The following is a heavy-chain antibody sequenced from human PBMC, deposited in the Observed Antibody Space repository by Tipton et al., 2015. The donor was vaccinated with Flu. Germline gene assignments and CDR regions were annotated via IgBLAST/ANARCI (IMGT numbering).Heavy chain of an antibody. CDR3: ARDSSGYSIFFDY. J-gene: IGHJ4*02. Sequence: LRLSCTVSGGSISSSSYYWGWIRQPPGKGLEWIGSIYYSGSTYYNPSLKSRVTISVDTSKNQFSLKLSSVTAADTAVYYCARDSSGYSIFFDYWGQGTLVTVSS. CDR1: GGSISSSSYY. D-gene: IGHD3-22*01. V-gene: IGHV4-39*07. CDR2: IYYSGST.